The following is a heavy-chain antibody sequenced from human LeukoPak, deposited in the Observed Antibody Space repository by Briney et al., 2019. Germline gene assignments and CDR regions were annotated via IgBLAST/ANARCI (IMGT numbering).Heavy chain of an antibody. D-gene: IGHD2-2*01. CDR3: AGSTDIVVVPAALY. CDR2: IYYSGST. CDR1: GGSISSGGYY. J-gene: IGHJ4*02. V-gene: IGHV4-31*03. Sequence: PSQTLSLTCTVSGGSISSGGYYWSWIRQHPGKGLEWIGYIYYSGSTYYNPSLKSRVTISVDTSKNQFSLKLSSVTAADTAVYYCAGSTDIVVVPAALYRGQGTLVTVSS.